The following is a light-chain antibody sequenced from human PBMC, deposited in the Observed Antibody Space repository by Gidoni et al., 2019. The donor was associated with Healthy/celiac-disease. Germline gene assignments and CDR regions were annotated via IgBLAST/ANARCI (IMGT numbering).Light chain of an antibody. CDR1: QSLLHSNGYSY. CDR3: IQALQTPPYT. CDR2: LGS. V-gene: IGKV2-28*01. J-gene: IGKJ2*01. Sequence: DIVMTQSPLSLPVTPGEPASISCRSSQSLLHSNGYSYLDWYLQKPGQSPQLLIYLGSNRASGVPDRFSGSGSGTDFTLKISRVEAEDVGVYYCIQALQTPPYTFGQGTKLEIK.